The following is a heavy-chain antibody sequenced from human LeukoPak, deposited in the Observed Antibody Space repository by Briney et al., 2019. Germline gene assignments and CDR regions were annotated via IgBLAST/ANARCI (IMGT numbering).Heavy chain of an antibody. CDR2: VFYSGST. Sequence: PSETLSLTCTVSGGSISSYSWSWIRQPPGKGLEWIGYVFYSGSTKYNPALKSRATISVDTSKNQFSLNLSSVTAADTAVYYCARDSSGWSSWYFDLWGRGSPVTVSS. D-gene: IGHD6-19*01. CDR1: GGSISSYS. V-gene: IGHV4-59*01. J-gene: IGHJ2*01. CDR3: ARDSSGWSSWYFDL.